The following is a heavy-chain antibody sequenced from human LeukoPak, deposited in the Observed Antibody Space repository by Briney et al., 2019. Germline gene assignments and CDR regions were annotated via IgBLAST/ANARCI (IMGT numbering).Heavy chain of an antibody. CDR2: ISAYNGNT. CDR1: GYTFSSYG. V-gene: IGHV1-18*01. J-gene: IGHJ4*02. CDR3: ARGGPFLAAAGTSFDY. Sequence: ASVKVSCKTSGYTFSSYGISWVRQAPGQGLEWMGWISAYNGNTNYAQKLQGRVTMTTDTSTSTAYMELRSLRSDDTAVYYCARGGPFLAAAGTSFDYWGQGTLVTVSS. D-gene: IGHD6-13*01.